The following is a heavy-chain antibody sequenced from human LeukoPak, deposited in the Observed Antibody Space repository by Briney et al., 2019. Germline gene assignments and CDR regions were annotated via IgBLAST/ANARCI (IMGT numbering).Heavy chain of an antibody. V-gene: IGHV1-46*01. CDR3: AREYGEYDSSGYEDY. CDR1: GYTFTSYY. CDR2: INPSGGST. D-gene: IGHD3-22*01. J-gene: IGHJ4*02. Sequence: GASVTVSCKASGYTFTSYYMHWVRQAPGQGLEWMGIINPSGGSTSYAQKFQGRVTMTRDTSTSTVYMELSSLRSEDTAVYYCAREYGEYDSSGYEDYWGQGTLVTVSS.